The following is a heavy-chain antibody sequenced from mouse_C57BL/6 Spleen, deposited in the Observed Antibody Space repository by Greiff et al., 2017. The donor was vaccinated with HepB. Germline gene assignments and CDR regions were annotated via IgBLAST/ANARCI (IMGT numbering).Heavy chain of an antibody. V-gene: IGHV1-80*01. CDR2: IYPGDGDT. CDR1: GYAFSSYW. Sequence: QVHVKQSGAELVKPGASVKISCKASGYAFSSYWMNWVKQRPGKGLEWIGQIYPGDGDTNYNGKFKGKATLTADKSSSTAYMQLSSLTSEDSAVYFCARERAYDYDDGAWFAYWGQGTLVTVSA. CDR3: ARERAYDYDDGAWFAY. J-gene: IGHJ3*01. D-gene: IGHD2-4*01.